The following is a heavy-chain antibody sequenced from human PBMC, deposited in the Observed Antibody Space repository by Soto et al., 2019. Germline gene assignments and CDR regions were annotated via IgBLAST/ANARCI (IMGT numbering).Heavy chain of an antibody. CDR3: AKDLFLWFGELLGDWGAFDI. CDR1: GFSFSSYA. Sequence: GGSLRLSCAASGFSFSSYAMSWVRQAPGKGLEWVSTISATGGPTYYADSVKGRFTISRDNSKNTLYLQMNSLRAEDTAVYYCAKDLFLWFGELLGDWGAFDIWGQGTMVIVSS. CDR2: ISATGGPT. V-gene: IGHV3-23*01. J-gene: IGHJ3*02. D-gene: IGHD3-10*01.